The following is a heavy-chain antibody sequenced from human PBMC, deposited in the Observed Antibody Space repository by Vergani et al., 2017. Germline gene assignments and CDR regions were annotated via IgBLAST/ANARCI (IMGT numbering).Heavy chain of an antibody. CDR2: ISSSGSTI. CDR3: AKAVGDYGDYWYFDL. D-gene: IGHD4-17*01. Sequence: VQLVESGGGLVQPGGSLRLSCAASGFTVSSNYMSWVRQAPGKGLEWVSYISSSGSTIYYADSVKGRFTISRDNAKNSLYLQMNSLRAVDTAVYYCAKAVGDYGDYWYFDLWGRGTLVTVSS. J-gene: IGHJ2*01. V-gene: IGHV3-11*01. CDR1: GFTVSSNY.